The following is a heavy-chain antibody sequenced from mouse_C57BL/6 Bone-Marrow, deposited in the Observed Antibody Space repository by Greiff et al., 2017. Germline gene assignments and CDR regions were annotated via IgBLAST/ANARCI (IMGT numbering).Heavy chain of an antibody. CDR3: ARHIMY. D-gene: IGHD1-1*01. J-gene: IGHJ3*01. CDR1: GFTFSDYY. CDR2: LSNGGGST. Sequence: EVHLVESGGGLVQPGGSLKLSCAASGFTFSDYYMYWVRQTPEKRLEWVAYLSNGGGSTYYPDTVKGRFTISRDNAKNTLYLQMSRLKSEDTAMYYCARHIMYWGQGTLVTVSA. V-gene: IGHV5-12*01.